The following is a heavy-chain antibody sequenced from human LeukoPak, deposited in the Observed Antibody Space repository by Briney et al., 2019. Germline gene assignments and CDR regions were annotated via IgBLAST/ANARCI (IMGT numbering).Heavy chain of an antibody. Sequence: GGSLRLSCAASGFTFSSYAMSWVRQAPGKGLEWVSAISGSGGSTYYADSVKGRFTISRDNSKNTLYLQMNSLRAEDTAVYYCAKDLPGYYDSSGYYGDFDYWGQGTLVTVSS. CDR3: AKDLPGYYDSSGYYGDFDY. V-gene: IGHV3-23*01. CDR2: ISGSGGST. D-gene: IGHD3-22*01. J-gene: IGHJ4*02. CDR1: GFTFSSYA.